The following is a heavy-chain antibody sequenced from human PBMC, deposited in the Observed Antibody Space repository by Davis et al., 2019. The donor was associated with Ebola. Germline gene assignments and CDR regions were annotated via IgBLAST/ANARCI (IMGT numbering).Heavy chain of an antibody. CDR3: ARDPPQSGGYV. V-gene: IGHV3-53*04. CDR1: GFTVSSDY. D-gene: IGHD5-12*01. CDR2: IYSGGST. J-gene: IGHJ4*02. Sequence: GGSLRLSCVASGFTVSSDYMSWVRQAPGKGLEWVSVIYSGGSTYYADSVKGRFTIYRHSSENTVFLQMNSLRPDDTAVYYCARDPPQSGGYVWGQGTLVTVSS.